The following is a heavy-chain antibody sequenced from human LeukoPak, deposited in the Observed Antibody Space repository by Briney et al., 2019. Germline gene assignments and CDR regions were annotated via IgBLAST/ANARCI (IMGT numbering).Heavy chain of an antibody. J-gene: IGHJ4*02. V-gene: IGHV3-48*03. CDR1: GFTFSFYE. Sequence: QTGGSLRLSCAASGFTFSFYEMNWVRQAPGKGLEWLSYISSSGRTIHDADSVRGRFTISRGNARNSLYLQMNSLRAEDTAVYYCARSRDNYFDYWGQGTLVTVSS. D-gene: IGHD5-24*01. CDR2: ISSSGRTI. CDR3: ARSRDNYFDY.